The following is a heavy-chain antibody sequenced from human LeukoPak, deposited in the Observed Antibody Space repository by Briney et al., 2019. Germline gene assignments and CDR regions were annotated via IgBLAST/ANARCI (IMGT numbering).Heavy chain of an antibody. V-gene: IGHV3-30*03. D-gene: IGHD1-26*01. CDR1: RFTFSSYG. CDR3: ERDSEGVATVGYFDY. CDR2: ISFDGSNQ. J-gene: IGHJ4*02. Sequence: PGGSLRLSCAASRFTFSSYGMHWVRQAPGKGLEWVALISFDGSNQYYADSVKGRFTISRDNSKNTLYLQMNILRAERTAGYDCERDSEGVATVGYFDYRGQGTLVTVSS.